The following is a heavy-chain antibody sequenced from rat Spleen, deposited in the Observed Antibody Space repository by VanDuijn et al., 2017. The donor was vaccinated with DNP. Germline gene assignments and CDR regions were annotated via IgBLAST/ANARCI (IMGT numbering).Heavy chain of an antibody. V-gene: IGHV5S13*01. CDR2: ISPGGGNT. Sequence: EVQLVESGGGLVQPGRSLKLSCAASGFTFSNYGMAWVRQAPTKGLEWVASISPGGGNTYYRDSVKGRFTISRDNAKNTQYLQMDSLRSEDTATYYCATINYGGYWFAYWGQGTLVTVSS. CDR3: ATINYGGYWFAY. J-gene: IGHJ3*01. CDR1: GFTFSNYG. D-gene: IGHD1-11*01.